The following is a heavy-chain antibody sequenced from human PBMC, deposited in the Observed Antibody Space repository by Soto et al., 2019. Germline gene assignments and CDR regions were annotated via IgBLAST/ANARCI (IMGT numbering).Heavy chain of an antibody. CDR2: IIPIFDTA. CDR1: GGTFSDFT. CDR3: ARNGTQTGYSYGMDV. D-gene: IGHD1-1*01. V-gene: IGHV1-69*01. Sequence: QVQLVQSGAELRKPGSSVKVSCKASGGTFSDFTINWVRQAPGQRLEWMGGIIPIFDTANYAEKFQGRVTITADESTSTSFIEVSSLSSEDTAVYYCARNGTQTGYSYGMDVWGQGTMVTVSS. J-gene: IGHJ6*02.